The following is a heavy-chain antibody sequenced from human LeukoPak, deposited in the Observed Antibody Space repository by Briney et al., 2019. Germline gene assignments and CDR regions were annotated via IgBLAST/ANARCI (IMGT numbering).Heavy chain of an antibody. CDR1: GFTFSSYA. CDR2: ISGSGGST. D-gene: IGHD6-19*01. V-gene: IGHV3-23*01. CDR3: AKDLEQWLVRWFDP. Sequence: GGSLRLSCAASGFTFSSYAMSWVRQAPGKGPEWVSAISGSGGSTYYADSVKGRFTISRDNSKNTLYLQMNSLRAEDTAVYYCAKDLEQWLVRWFDPWGQGTLVTVSS. J-gene: IGHJ5*02.